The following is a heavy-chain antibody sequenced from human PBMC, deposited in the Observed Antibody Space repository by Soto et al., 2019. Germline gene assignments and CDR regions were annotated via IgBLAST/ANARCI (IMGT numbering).Heavy chain of an antibody. CDR2: ISSSSSYI. CDR3: ARDREYSSSSNPFDY. Sequence: GGSLRLSCAASGFTFSSYSMNWARQAPGKGLEWVSSISSSSSYIYYADSVKGRFTISRDNAKNSLYLQMNSLRAEDTAVYYCARDREYSSSSNPFDYWGQGTLVTVSS. CDR1: GFTFSSYS. J-gene: IGHJ4*02. V-gene: IGHV3-21*01. D-gene: IGHD6-6*01.